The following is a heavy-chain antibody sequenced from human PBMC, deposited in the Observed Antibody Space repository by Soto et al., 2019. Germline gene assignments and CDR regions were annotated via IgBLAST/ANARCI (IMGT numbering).Heavy chain of an antibody. J-gene: IGHJ6*02. D-gene: IGHD6-13*01. Sequence: PSETLSLTCAVSGGSISSSNWWSWVRQPPGKGLEWIGEIYHSGSTNYNPSLKSRVTISVDKSKNQFSLKLSSVTAADTAVYYCARVLGIAADGTYYYYGMDVWGQGTTVTVSS. CDR1: GGSISSSNW. CDR2: IYHSGST. CDR3: ARVLGIAADGTYYYYGMDV. V-gene: IGHV4-4*02.